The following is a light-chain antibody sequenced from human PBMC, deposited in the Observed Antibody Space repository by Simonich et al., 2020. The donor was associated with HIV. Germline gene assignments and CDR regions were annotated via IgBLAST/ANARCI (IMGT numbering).Light chain of an antibody. CDR3: SSYTTSNTWV. J-gene: IGLJ3*02. V-gene: IGLV2-14*02. CDR2: EGR. CDR1: SSDVGIYNL. Sequence: QSALTQPASVSGSPGQSITISCTGTSSDVGIYNLVSWYQQHPGKAPKLMIYEGRKRPAGVSNRFSGSKSGNTASLTISGLQAEDEADYYCSSYTTSNTWVFGGGTKLTVL.